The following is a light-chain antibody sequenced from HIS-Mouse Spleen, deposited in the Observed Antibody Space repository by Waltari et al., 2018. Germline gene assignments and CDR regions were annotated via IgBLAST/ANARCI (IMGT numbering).Light chain of an antibody. J-gene: IGLJ3*02. Sequence: QSALTQPRSVSGSPGQSVTISCTGTSSDVGGYNYVSWYQQHPGKAPKLMIYDVSKRPSGVPDPFSGSTSGNTASLTISGLQAEDEADYYCCSYAGSYTWVFGGGTKLTVL. CDR2: DVS. CDR3: CSYAGSYTWV. V-gene: IGLV2-11*01. CDR1: SSDVGGYNY.